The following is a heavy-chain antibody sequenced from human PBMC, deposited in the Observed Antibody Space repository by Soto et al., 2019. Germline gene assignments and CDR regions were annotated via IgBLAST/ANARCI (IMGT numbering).Heavy chain of an antibody. D-gene: IGHD3-10*01. V-gene: IGHV4-34*01. J-gene: IGHJ6*02. CDR1: GGYFSGYY. CDR3: ARGWYYYGAGLGMDV. CDR2: INPSGST. Sequence: QVQLQQWGAGLLKPSETLSLTCAVYGGYFSGYYWSWIRQPPGKGLEWIGEINPSGSTNYNPSLKSRVTISVYTSKNQFSLKLSSVTAADTAVYYCARGWYYYGAGLGMDVWGQGTTVTVSS.